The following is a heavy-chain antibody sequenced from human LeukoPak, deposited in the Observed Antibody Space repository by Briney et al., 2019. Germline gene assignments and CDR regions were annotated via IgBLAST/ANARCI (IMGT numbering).Heavy chain of an antibody. CDR2: MNPNSGNT. CDR3: ARRSRLGYCSGGSCYSLRY. J-gene: IGHJ4*02. CDR1: GYTFTSYD. D-gene: IGHD2-15*01. Sequence: ASVKVSCKASGYTFTSYDINWVRQATGQGLEWVGWMNPNSGNTGYAQKFQGRVTITRNTSISTAYMELSSLRSEDTAVYYCARRSRLGYCSGGSCYSLRYWGQGTLVTVSS. V-gene: IGHV1-8*03.